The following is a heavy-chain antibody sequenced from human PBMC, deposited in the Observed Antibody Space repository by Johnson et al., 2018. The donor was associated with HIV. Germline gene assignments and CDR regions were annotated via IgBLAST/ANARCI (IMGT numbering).Heavy chain of an antibody. Sequence: QVQLVESGGGVVQPGRSLRLTCAASRFTFNNYGMHWVRQAPGKGLEWVAVIWYDGSNKYYADSVKGRFTIYRDNSKNTLYLQMNSLRAEDTAVYYCARPFRIAAYGGSDAFDIWGRGTMVTVSS. D-gene: IGHD6-13*01. V-gene: IGHV3-33*01. J-gene: IGHJ3*02. CDR3: ARPFRIAAYGGSDAFDI. CDR1: RFTFNNYG. CDR2: IWYDGSNK.